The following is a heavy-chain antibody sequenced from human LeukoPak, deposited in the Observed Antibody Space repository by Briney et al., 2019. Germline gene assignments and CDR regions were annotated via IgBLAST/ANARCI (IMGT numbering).Heavy chain of an antibody. J-gene: IGHJ4*02. CDR3: ARDLELGY. D-gene: IGHD2/OR15-2a*01. CDR1: GGSISIYC. CDR2: INYSGST. V-gene: IGHV4-59*01. Sequence: SETLSLTCTVSGGSISIYCWGWIRQPPGKGLEWIGYINYSGSTNYNPSLKSRVTISVDTSKNQFSLKLTSVTAADTALYYCARDLELGYWGQGTLVTVSS.